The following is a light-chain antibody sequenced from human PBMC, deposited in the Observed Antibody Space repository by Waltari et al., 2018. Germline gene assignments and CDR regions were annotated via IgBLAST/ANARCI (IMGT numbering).Light chain of an antibody. Sequence: HSALTQPPSASGSPGQSVPISCTGTSSDVGGYNYVSWYQQHPGTAPKLIIYEVSKWPSGVPGRFSGSKSGNTASLTVSGLQAEDEADYYCSSYAGSNNVVFGGGTKLTVL. V-gene: IGLV2-8*01. CDR3: SSYAGSNNVV. CDR1: SSDVGGYNY. CDR2: EVS. J-gene: IGLJ2*01.